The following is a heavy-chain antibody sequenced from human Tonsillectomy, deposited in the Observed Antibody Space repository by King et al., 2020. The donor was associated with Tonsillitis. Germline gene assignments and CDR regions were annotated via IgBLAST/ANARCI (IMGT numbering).Heavy chain of an antibody. J-gene: IGHJ3*02. D-gene: IGHD3-22*01. CDR3: ARDPGYYDSGSDAFDI. CDR1: GFTFSSYS. V-gene: IGHV3-21*01. CDR2: ISSSSSYI. Sequence: QLVQSGGGLVKPGGSLRLSCAASGFTFSSYSMNWVRQAPGKGLEWVSSISSSSSYIYYADSVKGRFTISRDNAKNSLYLQMNSLRAEDTAVYYCARDPGYYDSGSDAFDIWGQGTMVTVSS.